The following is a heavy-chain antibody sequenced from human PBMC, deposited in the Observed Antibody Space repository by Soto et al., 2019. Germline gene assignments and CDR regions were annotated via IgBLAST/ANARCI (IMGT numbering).Heavy chain of an antibody. CDR2: IHHSGSI. V-gene: IGHV4-30-4*08. CDR3: ARKDDGGDTLDV. Sequence: QVQLQQSGPGLVKPSQTLSLTCTVSGRSISSDYYHWTWIRQSPERGLEWIGYIHHSGSILYNPSWKSRVAISVDSSMNQVSLHLGSGPAADAAVYFWARKDDGGDTLDVWGQGTTVTFSS. J-gene: IGHJ6*02. CDR1: GRSISSDYYH. D-gene: IGHD2-21*02.